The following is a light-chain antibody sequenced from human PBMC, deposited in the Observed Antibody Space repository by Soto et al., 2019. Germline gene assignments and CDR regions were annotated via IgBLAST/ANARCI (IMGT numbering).Light chain of an antibody. CDR2: DVT. J-gene: IGLJ1*01. CDR1: SSDVGGYNY. Sequence: QSALTQPRSVSGSPGQSATISCTGTSSDVGGYNYVSWYQQHPGKAPKLMIYDVTTRPSGGPDRFSGSKSGNTASLTISGLQAEDEADYYCSSHAGSSVVFGTGTKVTVL. V-gene: IGLV2-11*01. CDR3: SSHAGSSVV.